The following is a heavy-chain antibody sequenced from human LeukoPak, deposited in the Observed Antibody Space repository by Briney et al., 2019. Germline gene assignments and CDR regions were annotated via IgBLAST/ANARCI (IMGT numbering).Heavy chain of an antibody. CDR2: IWYDGSNK. J-gene: IGHJ4*01. V-gene: IGHV3-33*01. D-gene: IGHD6-13*01. Sequence: GRSLRLSCAASGFTFSSYGMRWVRQAPGKGLEWVAVIWYDGSNKYYVDSVKGRFTISRDNSKNTLSLQMNSLRAEDTAVYYCARDLEEAGKAFDYWGQEPWSPSPQ. CDR1: GFTFSSYG. CDR3: ARDLEEAGKAFDY.